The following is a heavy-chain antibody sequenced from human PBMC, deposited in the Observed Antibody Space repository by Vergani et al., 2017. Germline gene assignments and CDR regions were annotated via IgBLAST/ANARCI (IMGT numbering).Heavy chain of an antibody. J-gene: IGHJ6*03. D-gene: IGHD2-2*01. CDR3: AKEFLYCSSTSCPTSDYYYMDV. CDR2: IRYDGSNK. V-gene: IGHV3-30*02. Sequence: QVQLVESGGGVVQPGGSLRLSCAASGFTFSSYGMHWVRQAPGKGLEWVAFIRYDGSNKYYADSVKGRFTISRDNSKNTLYLQMNSLRAEDTAVYYCAKEFLYCSSTSCPTSDYYYMDVWGKGTTVTVSS. CDR1: GFTFSSYG.